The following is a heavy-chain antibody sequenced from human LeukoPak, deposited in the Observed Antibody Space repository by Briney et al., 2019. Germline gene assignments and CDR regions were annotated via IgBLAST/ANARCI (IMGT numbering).Heavy chain of an antibody. CDR2: ISAYNGNT. CDR1: GYTFTSYG. Sequence: ASVKVSCKASGYTFTSYGISWVRQAPGQGLEWMGWISAYNGNTNYAQKLQGRVTMTTDTSTSTAYMELRSLRSDDTAVYYCARTLYDDDYSYFDYWGQGTLVTVSS. D-gene: IGHD5/OR15-5a*01. CDR3: ARTLYDDDYSYFDY. J-gene: IGHJ4*02. V-gene: IGHV1-18*01.